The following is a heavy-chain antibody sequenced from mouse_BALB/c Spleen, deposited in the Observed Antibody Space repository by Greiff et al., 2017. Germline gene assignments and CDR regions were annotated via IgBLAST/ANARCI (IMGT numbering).Heavy chain of an antibody. CDR3: ARRDYYVSSSTSFDY. CDR1: GYTFTSYW. CDR2: INPSTGYT. V-gene: IGHV1-7*01. D-gene: IGHD1-1*01. Sequence: VKLVESGAELAKPGASVKMSCKASGYTFTSYWMHWVKQRPGQGLEWIGYINPSTGYTEYNQKFKDKATLTADKSSSTAYMQLSSLTSEDSAVYYCARRDYYVSSSTSFDYWGQGTTLTVSS. J-gene: IGHJ2*01.